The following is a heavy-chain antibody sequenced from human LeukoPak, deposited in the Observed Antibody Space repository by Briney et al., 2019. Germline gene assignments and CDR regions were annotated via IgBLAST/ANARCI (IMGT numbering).Heavy chain of an antibody. CDR3: ARVGGSGGRVAFDI. J-gene: IGHJ3*02. CDR1: GYSISSGYY. D-gene: IGHD1-26*01. V-gene: IGHV4-38-2*02. Sequence: SETLSLTCTVSGYSISSGYYWGWIRQPPGKGLEWIGSIYHSGSTYYNPSLKSRVTISVDTSKNQFSLKLSSVTAADTAVYYCARVGGSGGRVAFDIWGQGTMVTVSS. CDR2: IYHSGST.